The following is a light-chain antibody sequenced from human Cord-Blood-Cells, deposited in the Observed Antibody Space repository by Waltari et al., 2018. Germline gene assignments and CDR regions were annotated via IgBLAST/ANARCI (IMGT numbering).Light chain of an antibody. V-gene: IGKV3-20*01. CDR3: QQYGSSPQT. J-gene: IGKJ2*01. CDR1: QSVSSSY. CDR2: GAS. Sequence: EIVLTQSPGTLSLSPGERATLSCRASQSVSSSYLAWYQQKPGQAPRLIIYGASSRAAGIPDRFSGSGSGTDFTLTISRLEPEDVAVYYCQQYGSSPQTFGQGTKLEIK.